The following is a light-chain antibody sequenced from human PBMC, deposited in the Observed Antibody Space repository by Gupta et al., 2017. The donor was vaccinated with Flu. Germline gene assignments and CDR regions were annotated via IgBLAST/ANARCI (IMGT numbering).Light chain of an antibody. J-gene: IGKJ5*01. CDR2: DAS. V-gene: IGKV3-11*01. CDR1: QSVSSY. CDR3: QQRSNWPPIT. Sequence: EIVLTQSPATLSLSPGERATLSCRASQSVSSYLAWYQQKPGQPPRLLISDASNRATGIPARFSGRGSGTEVTLTISSREQEDFAGYYCQQRSNWPPITFGQGTRLEIK.